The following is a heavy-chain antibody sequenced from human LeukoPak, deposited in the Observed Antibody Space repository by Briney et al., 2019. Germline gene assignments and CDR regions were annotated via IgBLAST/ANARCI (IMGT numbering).Heavy chain of an antibody. CDR1: GFTFSSYA. J-gene: IGHJ6*04. D-gene: IGHD3-10*02. Sequence: GGSLRLSCAASGFTFSSYAMSWVRQAPGKGLEWVSAISGSGGSTYYADSVKGRFTISRDNAKNSLYLQMNSLRAEDTAVYYCAELGITMIGGVWGKWTTVTISS. CDR3: AELGITMIGGV. CDR2: ISGSGGST. V-gene: IGHV3-23*01.